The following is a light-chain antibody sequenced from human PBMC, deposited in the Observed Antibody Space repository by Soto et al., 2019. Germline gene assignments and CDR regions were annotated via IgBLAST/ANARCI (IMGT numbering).Light chain of an antibody. CDR1: SSDVGDYNY. Sequence: QSALTQPASVSGSPGQSITISCTGTSSDVGDYNYVSWYQQHPGKAPKLTIYDVSNRPSGISNRFSGSKSGNTASLTISGLQAEDEPDYYCSSYTSSSTLFGTGTKLTVL. V-gene: IGLV2-14*01. J-gene: IGLJ1*01. CDR3: SSYTSSSTL. CDR2: DVS.